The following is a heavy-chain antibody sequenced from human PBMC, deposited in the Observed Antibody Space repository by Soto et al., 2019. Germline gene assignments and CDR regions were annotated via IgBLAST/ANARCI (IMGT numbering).Heavy chain of an antibody. J-gene: IGHJ6*02. CDR1: GYTFTGYY. V-gene: IGHV1-2*04. D-gene: IGHD3-3*01. CDR2: INPNSGGT. CDR3: ARENRITIFGVVISYGMDF. Sequence: ASVKVSCKASGYTFTGYYMHWVRQAPGQGLEWMGWINPNSGGTNYAQKFQGWVTMTRDTSISTAYMELSRLRSDDTAVYYCARENRITIFGVVISYGMDFWGQGTTVTVSS.